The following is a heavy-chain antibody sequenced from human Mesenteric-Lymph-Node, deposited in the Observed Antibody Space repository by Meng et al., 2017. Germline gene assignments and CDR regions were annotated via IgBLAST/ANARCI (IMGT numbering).Heavy chain of an antibody. CDR1: GYSFTTYG. CDR3: AKSSLHAGTLYFDS. D-gene: IGHD2-21*02. V-gene: IGHV1-3*01. Sequence: QVQLVQSGAEVKNPGASVKVSCKTSGYSFTTYGIHWVRQAPGQSLEWMGWVNADSGNTRYSQKFQARVTINRDTSASSAYMEVSSLRSEDTAVYYCAKSSLHAGTLYFDSWGQGTLVTVSS. CDR2: VNADSGNT. J-gene: IGHJ4*02.